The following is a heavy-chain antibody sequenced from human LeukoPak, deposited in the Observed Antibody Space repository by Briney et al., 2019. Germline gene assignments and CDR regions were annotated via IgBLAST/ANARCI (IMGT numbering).Heavy chain of an antibody. Sequence: SETLSLTCTVSGGSISSYYWSWIRQPPGKGLEWIGYIYYSGSTNYNPSLKSRVTISVYTSKNQFSLKLSSVTAADTAVYYCARGGLYNWNYSDYYYYYMDVWGKGTTVTVSS. V-gene: IGHV4-59*01. J-gene: IGHJ6*03. CDR2: IYYSGST. D-gene: IGHD1-7*01. CDR3: ARGGLYNWNYSDYYYYYMDV. CDR1: GGSISSYY.